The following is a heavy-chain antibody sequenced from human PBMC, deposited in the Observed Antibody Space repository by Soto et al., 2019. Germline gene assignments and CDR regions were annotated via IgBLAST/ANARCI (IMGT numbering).Heavy chain of an antibody. Sequence: GGSLRLSCAASGFTFSSYAMHWVRQAPGKGLEWVAVISYDGSNKYYADSVKGRFTISRDNSKNTLYLQMNSLRAEDTAVYYCARLVSSGPEPFDYWGQGTMVTVSS. J-gene: IGHJ4*02. D-gene: IGHD3-22*01. CDR2: ISYDGSNK. CDR1: GFTFSSYA. CDR3: ARLVSSGPEPFDY. V-gene: IGHV3-30-3*01.